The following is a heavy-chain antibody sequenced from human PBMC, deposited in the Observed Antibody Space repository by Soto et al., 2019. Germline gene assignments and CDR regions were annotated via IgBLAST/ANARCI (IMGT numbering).Heavy chain of an antibody. CDR1: GGIDSHY. V-gene: IGHV4-59*08. CDR2: IYDSGYT. Sequence: PSETLSLTCTVSGGIDSHYWSWIRQAPGKGPEWIGYIYDSGYTNYKPSLKSRLTISIDMSKNQFSLKLSSVTAADTAVYYCARRARKFAFDAFDIWGQGTMVTVSS. CDR3: ARRARKFAFDAFDI. D-gene: IGHD3-10*01. J-gene: IGHJ3*02.